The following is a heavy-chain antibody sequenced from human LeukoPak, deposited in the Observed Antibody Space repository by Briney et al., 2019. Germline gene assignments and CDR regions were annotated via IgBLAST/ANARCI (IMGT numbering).Heavy chain of an antibody. J-gene: IGHJ6*02. D-gene: IGHD3-10*01. CDR3: TKAAAGSGDYGMDV. CDR1: GFSFINYG. V-gene: IGHV3-30*18. CDR2: ISHDGSNY. Sequence: GGSLRLSCAASGFSFINYGMHWVRQAPGKGLEWVASISHDGSNYYYADSVKGRFTISRDNSRNTLYLQMNSLKVEDTAVFYCTKAAAGSGDYGMDVWGQGTTVTV.